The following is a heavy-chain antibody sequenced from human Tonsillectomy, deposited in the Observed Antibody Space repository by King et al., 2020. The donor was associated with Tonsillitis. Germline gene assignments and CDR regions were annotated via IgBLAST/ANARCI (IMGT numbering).Heavy chain of an antibody. J-gene: IGHJ3*02. V-gene: IGHV1-69*12. D-gene: IGHD5/OR15-5a*01. CDR1: GGTFSRYP. Sequence: QLVQSGAEVKKPGSSVKVSCKASGGTFSRYPVSWVRQGPGQGLEWMGGIIPMFGTTEYAQKFKGRVTLTADESMSTAYMELSSLRSGDTAVYYCAREGQSGDDDSVDAFDIWGQGTMVTVSS. CDR2: IIPMFGTT. CDR3: AREGQSGDDDSVDAFDI.